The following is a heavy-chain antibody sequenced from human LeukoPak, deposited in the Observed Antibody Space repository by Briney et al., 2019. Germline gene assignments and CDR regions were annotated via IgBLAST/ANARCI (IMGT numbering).Heavy chain of an antibody. CDR1: GFTFSSYS. V-gene: IGHV3-23*01. CDR2: ISGSGGST. J-gene: IGHJ4*02. CDR3: AKGDSTIFGVVIPLDY. Sequence: GGSLRLSCAASGFTFSSYSMNWVRQAPGKGLEWVSAISGSGGSTYYADSVKGRFTISRDNSKNTLYLQMNSLRAEDTAVYYCAKGDSTIFGVVIPLDYWGQGTLVTVSS. D-gene: IGHD3-3*01.